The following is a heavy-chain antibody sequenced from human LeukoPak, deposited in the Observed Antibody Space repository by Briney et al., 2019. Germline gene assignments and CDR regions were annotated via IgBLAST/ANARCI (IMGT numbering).Heavy chain of an antibody. D-gene: IGHD3-16*01. CDR1: GGSIRSRDYY. Sequence: SETLSLTCTVSGGSIRSRDYYWGWIRQPPVKGLEWIGNIYYLGRTYYNPSLKSRVTLSVDTSKNQFSLKLSSVTAADTAVYYCARREKGEPFDIWGQGTMVTVSS. V-gene: IGHV4-39*01. CDR2: IYYLGRT. CDR3: ARREKGEPFDI. J-gene: IGHJ3*02.